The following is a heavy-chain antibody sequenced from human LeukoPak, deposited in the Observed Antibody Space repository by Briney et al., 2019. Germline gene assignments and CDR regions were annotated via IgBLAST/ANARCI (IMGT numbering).Heavy chain of an antibody. CDR1: GFTFSNYW. Sequence: GGSLRLPCAASGFTFSNYWMHWVRQAPGKGLVWLSRINSDGSSTSYADSVKGRFTISRDNAKNTLYVQMNSLRDEDTAVYYCVRQYRVAAPADYWGQGTLVTVSS. J-gene: IGHJ4*02. D-gene: IGHD6-13*01. CDR3: VRQYRVAAPADY. CDR2: INSDGSST. V-gene: IGHV3-74*01.